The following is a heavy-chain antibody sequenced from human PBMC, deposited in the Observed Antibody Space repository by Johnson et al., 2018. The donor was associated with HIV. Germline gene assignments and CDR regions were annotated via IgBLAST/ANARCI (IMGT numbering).Heavy chain of an antibody. D-gene: IGHD1-26*01. V-gene: IGHV3-30*03. Sequence: QVQLVESGGGVVQPGRSLRLSCAASGFTLSSYGMHWVRQAPGKGLEWVAVISYDGSNKYYADSVKGRFTISRDNSKNTLYLQMNSLRAEDTAVYYCAREGAWEVRPGAFDIWGQGTMVTVSS. CDR3: AREGAWEVRPGAFDI. CDR2: ISYDGSNK. J-gene: IGHJ3*02. CDR1: GFTLSSYG.